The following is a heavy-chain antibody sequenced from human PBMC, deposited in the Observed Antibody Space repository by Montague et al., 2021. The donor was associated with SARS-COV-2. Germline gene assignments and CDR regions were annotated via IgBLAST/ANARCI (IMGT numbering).Heavy chain of an antibody. CDR2: ISYDGSNK. Sequence: SLRLSCAASGFTLSTYAMHWVRQAPGKGLEWVAVISYDGSNKYYADSVKGRFTISRDNSKNTLYLQMNSLGAEDTAVYYCARDNGPIWFGESSLDYWGQGTLVTVSS. J-gene: IGHJ4*02. CDR1: GFTLSTYA. D-gene: IGHD3-10*01. V-gene: IGHV3-30*04. CDR3: ARDNGPIWFGESSLDY.